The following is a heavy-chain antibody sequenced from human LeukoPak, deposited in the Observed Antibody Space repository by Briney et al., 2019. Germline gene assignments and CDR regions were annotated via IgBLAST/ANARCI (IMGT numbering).Heavy chain of an antibody. CDR3: AKDRNSWPTNFDS. D-gene: IGHD2/OR15-2a*01. CDR2: ISSSGGTT. Sequence: GGSLRLSCAASGFTFSSYAVNWVRQAPGKGLEWVSAISSSGGTTYYADSVKGRFSISRDNSKNMLCLQMNSLRAEDTAVYYCAKDRNSWPTNFDSWGQGTLVTVSA. CDR1: GFTFSSYA. V-gene: IGHV3-23*01. J-gene: IGHJ4*02.